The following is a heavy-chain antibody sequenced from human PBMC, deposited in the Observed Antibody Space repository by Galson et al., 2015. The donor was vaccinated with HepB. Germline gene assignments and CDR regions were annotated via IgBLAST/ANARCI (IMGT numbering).Heavy chain of an antibody. J-gene: IGHJ2*01. D-gene: IGHD7-27*01. Sequence: SLRLSCAASGFTFSNSGMHWVRQAPGKGLEWVSLIWFDGSNKYSGDSVKGRCSISRDNSKKMLYLQMNSLGAEDTAVYYCARGISAGDLRPWYFDLWGRGTLVTVSS. CDR1: GFTFSNSG. V-gene: IGHV3-33*01. CDR2: IWFDGSNK. CDR3: ARGISAGDLRPWYFDL.